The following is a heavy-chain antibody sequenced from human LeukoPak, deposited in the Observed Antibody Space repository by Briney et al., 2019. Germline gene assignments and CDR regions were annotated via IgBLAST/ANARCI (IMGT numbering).Heavy chain of an antibody. D-gene: IGHD3-3*01. CDR1: GFTFSSYW. CDR2: INSDGSST. CDR3: ARAGLRFFGYMDV. V-gene: IGHV3-74*01. J-gene: IGHJ6*03. Sequence: GGSLRLSCAASGFTFSSYWMHWVRQAPRKGLVWVSRINSDGSSTFYADSVKGRFTISRDNAKNTLYLQMNSLRAEDTAVYYCARAGLRFFGYMDVWGKGTTVTVSS.